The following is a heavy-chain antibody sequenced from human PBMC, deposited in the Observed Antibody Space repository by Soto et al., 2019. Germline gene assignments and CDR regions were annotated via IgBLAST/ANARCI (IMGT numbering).Heavy chain of an antibody. CDR3: AKRRGAGGHFDY. CDR2: VSIGGST. Sequence: LRPSCPSPGFPFTSYAMRWVRQGPGKGLEWVAVVSIGGSTHYADSVRGRFTISRDNSKNTLSLQMNSLTAEDTAVYFCAKRRGAGGHFDYWGQGALVTVSS. CDR1: GFPFTSYA. D-gene: IGHD2-15*01. V-gene: IGHV3-23*01. J-gene: IGHJ4*02.